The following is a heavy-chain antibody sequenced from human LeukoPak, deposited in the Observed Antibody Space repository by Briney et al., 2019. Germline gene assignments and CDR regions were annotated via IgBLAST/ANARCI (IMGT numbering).Heavy chain of an antibody. Sequence: ASVKVSCKVPGYTLTELSMHWVRQAPGKGLEWMGGFDPEDGETIYAQKFQGRVTMTEDTSTDTAYMELSSLRSEDTAVYYCATVGTTVVLWRVFDYWGQGTLVTVSS. V-gene: IGHV1-24*01. D-gene: IGHD4-23*01. CDR2: FDPEDGET. CDR3: ATVGTTVVLWRVFDY. CDR1: GYTLTELS. J-gene: IGHJ4*02.